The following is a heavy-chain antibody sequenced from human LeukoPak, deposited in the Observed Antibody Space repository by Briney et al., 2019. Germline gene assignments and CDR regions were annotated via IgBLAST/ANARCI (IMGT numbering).Heavy chain of an antibody. D-gene: IGHD6-13*01. CDR2: IYHSGST. CDR3: ARDYSSSWYGGFDP. CDR1: GYSISSGYY. Sequence: SETLSLTCTVSGYSISSGYYWGWIRQPPGKGLEWIGSIYHSGSTYYNPSLKSRVTISVDTSKNQFSLKLSSVTAADTAVYYCARDYSSSWYGGFDPWGQGTLVTVSS. J-gene: IGHJ5*02. V-gene: IGHV4-38-2*02.